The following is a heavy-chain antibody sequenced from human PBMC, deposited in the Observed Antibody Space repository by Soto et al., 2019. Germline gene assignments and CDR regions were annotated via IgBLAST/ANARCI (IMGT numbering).Heavy chain of an antibody. CDR1: GFTFSNYG. CDR3: AKDIALVRGVIIGMDV. D-gene: IGHD3-10*01. Sequence: PGGSLRLSCAASGFTFSNYGFHWVRQAPGKGLEWVAVISYDGDKKYYADSVKGRFTISRDNSKNTLYLQMNRLRAEDTAVYYCAKDIALVRGVIIGMDVWGQGTTVTVSS. J-gene: IGHJ6*01. V-gene: IGHV3-30*18. CDR2: ISYDGDKK.